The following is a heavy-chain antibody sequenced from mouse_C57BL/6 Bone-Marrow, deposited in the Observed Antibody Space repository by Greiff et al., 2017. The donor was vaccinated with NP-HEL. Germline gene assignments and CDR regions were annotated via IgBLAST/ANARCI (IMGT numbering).Heavy chain of an antibody. D-gene: IGHD1-1*01. CDR3: AREGYYGSRFAY. Sequence: VQLQQPGAELVKPGASVKLSCKASGYTFTSYWMQWVKQRPGQGLEWIGEIDPSDSYTNYNQKFKGKATLTVDTSSSTAYMQLSSLTSEDSAVYYCAREGYYGSRFAYWGQGTLVTVSA. CDR1: GYTFTSYW. CDR2: IDPSDSYT. J-gene: IGHJ3*01. V-gene: IGHV1-50*01.